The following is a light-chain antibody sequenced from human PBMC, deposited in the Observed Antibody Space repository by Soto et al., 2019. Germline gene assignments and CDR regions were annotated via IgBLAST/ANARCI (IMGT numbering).Light chain of an antibody. CDR1: ESVRNNS. Sequence: ELVLTQSPGTLSLSPGERATLSCRASESVRNNSLAWYQQHPGQAPRLLIFGASSRATGIPDRFTGSGSGADFSLTISRLEPEDSAVYFCHHYGYGADTFGQGTKLDI. V-gene: IGKV3-20*01. CDR2: GAS. J-gene: IGKJ2*01. CDR3: HHYGYGADT.